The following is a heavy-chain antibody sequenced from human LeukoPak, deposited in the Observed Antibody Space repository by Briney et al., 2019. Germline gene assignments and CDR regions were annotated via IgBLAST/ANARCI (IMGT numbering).Heavy chain of an antibody. D-gene: IGHD4-11*01. CDR2: INPNSGGT. CDR3: ARDRPDDYSNYQCAFDI. Sequence: GASVKVSCKASGYTFTGYYMHWVRQAPGQGLEWMGWINPNSGGTNYAQKFQGRVTMTRDTSISTAYMELSRLRSEDTAVYYCARDRPDDYSNYQCAFDIWGQGTMVTVSS. V-gene: IGHV1-2*02. J-gene: IGHJ3*02. CDR1: GYTFTGYY.